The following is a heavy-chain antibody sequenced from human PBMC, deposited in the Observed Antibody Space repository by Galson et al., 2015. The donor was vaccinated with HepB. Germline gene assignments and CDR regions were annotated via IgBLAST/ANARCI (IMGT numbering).Heavy chain of an antibody. V-gene: IGHV3-23*01. D-gene: IGHD4-17*01. CDR3: AKGYGLFDL. CDR2: ISGNGAST. J-gene: IGHJ5*02. CDR1: GFTFGSTA. Sequence: SLRLSCAASGFTFGSTAMTWVRQAPGKGLEWVSGISGNGASTFYADSVKGRFTISRANSKNTQSFQMSSLRTEDTAVYYCAKGYGLFDLWGPGTLVTVSS.